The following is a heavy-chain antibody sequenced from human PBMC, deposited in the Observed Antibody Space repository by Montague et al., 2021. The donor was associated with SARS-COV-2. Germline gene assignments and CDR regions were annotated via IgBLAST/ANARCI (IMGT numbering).Heavy chain of an antibody. CDR3: VKDRGTPDAFDM. D-gene: IGHD3-10*01. CDR1: GFTLGYTW. Sequence: SLRLSCAASGFTLGYTWLHLVRQAPGKGLVWIAHINGDATTTKYADSVKGRFTISRDDTQNTLSLQLDGLRAEDTAVYYCVKDRGTPDAFDMWGQGTMVTVSS. CDR2: INGDATTT. V-gene: IGHV3-74*03. J-gene: IGHJ3*02.